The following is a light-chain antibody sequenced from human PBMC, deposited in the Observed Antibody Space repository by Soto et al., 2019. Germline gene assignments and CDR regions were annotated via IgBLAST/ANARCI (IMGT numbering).Light chain of an antibody. CDR3: CSYTISGTYV. V-gene: IGLV2-14*01. CDR2: AVR. J-gene: IGLJ1*01. CDR1: SSDVGGYNY. Sequence: QSALTQPASVSGSPGQSITISCTGTSSDVGGYNYVSWYQQHPGKAPKLMIYAVRNRPSGVSNLFSGSKSGNTATLTISGLQAEDEADYYCCSYTISGTYVFGTGIKLTVL.